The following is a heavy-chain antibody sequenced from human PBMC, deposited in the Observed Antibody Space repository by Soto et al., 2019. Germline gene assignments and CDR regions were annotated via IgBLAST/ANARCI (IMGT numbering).Heavy chain of an antibody. CDR2: IWYDGSNK. D-gene: IGHD2-15*01. CDR3: ARDRGRAVVAPTPLAY. J-gene: IGHJ4*02. CDR1: GFTFSSYG. Sequence: QVQLVESGGGVVQPGRSLRLSCAASGFTFSSYGMHWVRQAPGKGLEWVAVIWYDGSNKYYADSVKGRFTISRDNSKNALDVQMNSLRAEDTAVYYCARDRGRAVVAPTPLAYRGQGTLVTGSS. V-gene: IGHV3-33*01.